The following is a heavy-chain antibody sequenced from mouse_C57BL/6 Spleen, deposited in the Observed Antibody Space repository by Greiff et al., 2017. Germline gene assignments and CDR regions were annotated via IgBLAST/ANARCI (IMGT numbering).Heavy chain of an antibody. V-gene: IGHV5-4*01. CDR1: GFTFSSYA. CDR3: AREGGDYYGSSYGYFDV. Sequence: EVKLQESGGGLVKPGGSLKLSCAASGFTFSSYAMSWVRQTPEKRLEWVATISDGGSYTYYPDNVKGRFTISRDNAKNNLYLQMRHLKSEDTAMYYCAREGGDYYGSSYGYFDVWGTGTTVTVSS. CDR2: ISDGGSYT. J-gene: IGHJ1*03. D-gene: IGHD1-1*01.